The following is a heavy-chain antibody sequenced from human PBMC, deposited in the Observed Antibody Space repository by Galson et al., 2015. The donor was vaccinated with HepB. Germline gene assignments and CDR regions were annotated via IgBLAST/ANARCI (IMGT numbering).Heavy chain of an antibody. D-gene: IGHD3-3*01. CDR2: ISFEGSNK. CDR3: AKLYYDFWTGRTPNEY. V-gene: IGHV3-30*18. J-gene: IGHJ4*02. CDR1: GFTFSNYG. Sequence: SLRLSCAASGFTFSNYGMHWVRQAPGKGLEWVAVISFEGSNKYYADSVKGRFTISRDSSKNTLYLQMNSLRAEDTAVYYCAKLYYDFWTGRTPNEYWGQGTLVTVSS.